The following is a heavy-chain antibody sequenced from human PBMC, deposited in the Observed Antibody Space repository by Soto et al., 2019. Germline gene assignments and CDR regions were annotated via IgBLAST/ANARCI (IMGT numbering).Heavy chain of an antibody. J-gene: IGHJ3*02. D-gene: IGHD1-1*01. V-gene: IGHV5-51*01. CDR3: ARHHRNDPGPFDI. CDR1: GYTFTSHW. Sequence: PGESLKISRKGSGYTFTSHWIGWVRQMPGKGLEWMGIIYPGDYETRYSPSFEGQIFVSVDKSITTAYLQWSSLKASDTAMYFCARHHRNDPGPFDIWGQGTMVNVSS. CDR2: IYPGDYET.